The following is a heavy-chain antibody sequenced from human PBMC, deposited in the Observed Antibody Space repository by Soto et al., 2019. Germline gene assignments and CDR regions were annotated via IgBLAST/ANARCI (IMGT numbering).Heavy chain of an antibody. J-gene: IGHJ4*02. V-gene: IGHV3-74*01. D-gene: IGHD2-15*01. Sequence: EVQLVESGGGLVQPGGSQRLSCAASGFTFSSYWMHWVRQAPGKGLVWVSRINSAGSSTSYADSVKGRFTISRDNAKNTLYLQMNSLRAEDTAVYYCARDQGYCSGGSCYVAGYWGQGTLVTVSS. CDR2: INSAGSST. CDR3: ARDQGYCSGGSCYVAGY. CDR1: GFTFSSYW.